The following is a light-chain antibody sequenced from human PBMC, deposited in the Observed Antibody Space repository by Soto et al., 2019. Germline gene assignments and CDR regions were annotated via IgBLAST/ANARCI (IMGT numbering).Light chain of an antibody. J-gene: IGKJ5*01. V-gene: IGKV3-15*01. Sequence: EIVMTQSPATLSVSPGERATLSCRASRSVSSNLAWYQQKPGQAPRLLIYGASTRATGIPARFSGSGSGTEFTLTISRLEPEDFAVYYCQQYGSSPTFGQGTRLEIK. CDR3: QQYGSSPT. CDR2: GAS. CDR1: RSVSSN.